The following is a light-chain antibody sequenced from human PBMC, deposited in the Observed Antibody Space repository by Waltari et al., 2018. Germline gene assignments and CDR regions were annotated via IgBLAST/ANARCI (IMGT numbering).Light chain of an antibody. V-gene: IGLV2-23*01. CDR1: SSDVVSYNL. CDR2: EGN. J-gene: IGLJ1*01. CDR3: CSYAGSSTFV. Sequence: QSALTQPAAVSGSPGQSITISCTGTSSDVVSYNLVCWYQQHPGKAPKLMIYEGNKRPSWVSNRFSGSKSGNTAYLTSSGRQAEDEADYYCCSYAGSSTFVFGTGTKATVL.